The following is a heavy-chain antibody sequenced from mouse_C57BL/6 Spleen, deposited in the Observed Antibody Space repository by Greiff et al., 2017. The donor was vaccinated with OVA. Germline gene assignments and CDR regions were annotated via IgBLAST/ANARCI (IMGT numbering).Heavy chain of an antibody. CDR1: GYSFTGYY. CDR2: INPSTGGT. J-gene: IGHJ1*03. CDR3: ARPLYGSSSWYFDV. V-gene: IGHV1-42*01. Sequence: VQLKQSGPELVKPGASVKISCKASGYSFTGYYMNWVRQSPEKSLEWIGEINPSTGGTTYTQKFKAKATLTVDKSSSTAYMQLKSLTSEDSAVYYCARPLYGSSSWYFDVWGTGTTVTVSS. D-gene: IGHD1-1*01.